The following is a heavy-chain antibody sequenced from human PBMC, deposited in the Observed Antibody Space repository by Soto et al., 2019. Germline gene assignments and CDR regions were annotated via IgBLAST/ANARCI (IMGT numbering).Heavy chain of an antibody. CDR3: AREFPGKYSPGNVLRFLEWWESNMDV. J-gene: IGHJ6*03. CDR1: GGSISSGGYY. V-gene: IGHV4-31*03. Sequence: PSETLSLTCTVSGGSISSGGYYWSWIRQHPGKGLEWIGYIYYSGSTHYNPSLKSRVTISVDTSKNQFSLKLSSVTAADTAVYYCAREFPGKYSPGNVLRFLEWWESNMDVWGKGTTVTVSS. CDR2: IYYSGST. D-gene: IGHD3-3*01.